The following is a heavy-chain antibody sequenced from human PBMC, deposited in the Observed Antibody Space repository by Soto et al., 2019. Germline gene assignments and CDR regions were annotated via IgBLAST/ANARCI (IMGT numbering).Heavy chain of an antibody. CDR2: ISGGGGST. J-gene: IGHJ3*02. CDR3: ARDWYYYDTSDHFSADAFDI. CDR1: GFTFSSYA. V-gene: IGHV3-23*01. D-gene: IGHD3-22*01. Sequence: PGGSLRLSCAASGFTFSSYAMSWVRQAPGKGLEWVSAISGGGGSTNYADSVKGRFTISRDNAKNTVYLEMNSLRAEDTAVYYCARDWYYYDTSDHFSADAFDIWGQGTTVTVSS.